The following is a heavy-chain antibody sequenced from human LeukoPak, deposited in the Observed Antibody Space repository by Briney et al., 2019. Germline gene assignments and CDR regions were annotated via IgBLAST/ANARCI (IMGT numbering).Heavy chain of an antibody. CDR1: GFTFIMHS. D-gene: IGHD3-16*01. CDR2: TTPSGTT. CDR3: ASVRGGY. Sequence: PGGSLRLSCAASGFTFIMHSINWVRQAPGKGLEWASYTTPSGTTYYADSVKGRFSVSRDNGENSVYLLMNNLRAEDTAVYHCASVRGGYWGQGTLVAVSS. V-gene: IGHV3-48*01. J-gene: IGHJ4*02.